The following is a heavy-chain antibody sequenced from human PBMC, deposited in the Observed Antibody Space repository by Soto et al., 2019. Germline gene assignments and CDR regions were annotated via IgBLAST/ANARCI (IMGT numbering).Heavy chain of an antibody. Sequence: PGESLKISCKGSGYSFTSYWIGWVRRMPGKGLEWMGIIYPGDSDTRYSPSFQGQVTISADKSISTAYLQWSSLKASDTAMYYCARRGYYYDSSGYYWFDPWGQGTLVTVSS. CDR2: IYPGDSDT. V-gene: IGHV5-51*01. D-gene: IGHD3-22*01. CDR1: GYSFTSYW. CDR3: ARRGYYYDSSGYYWFDP. J-gene: IGHJ5*02.